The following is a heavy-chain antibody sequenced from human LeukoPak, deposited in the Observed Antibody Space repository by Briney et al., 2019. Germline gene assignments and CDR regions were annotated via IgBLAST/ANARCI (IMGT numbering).Heavy chain of an antibody. V-gene: IGHV4-39*07. Sequence: PSETLSLTCTVSGASISSSGYSWGWIRQPPGKGLEWIGNVYYSGNTYYNPSLKSRVTISVDTSKNQFSLNLNSVTAADTAVYYCARYGLLGLSEINAFDIWGQGTMVTVSS. CDR2: VYYSGNT. J-gene: IGHJ3*02. CDR3: ARYGLLGLSEINAFDI. CDR1: GASISSSGYS. D-gene: IGHD2-2*01.